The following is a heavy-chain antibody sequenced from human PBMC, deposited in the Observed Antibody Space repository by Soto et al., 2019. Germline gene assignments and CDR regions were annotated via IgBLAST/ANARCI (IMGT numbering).Heavy chain of an antibody. J-gene: IGHJ5*02. Sequence: ASVKVSCKASGYTFTSYGISWVRQAPGQGLEWMGWISAYNGNTNYAQKLQGRVTMTTDSSTSTAYMELRSLRSDDTAVYYRARSITSQGDWFDPWGQGTLVTVSS. CDR2: ISAYNGNT. V-gene: IGHV1-18*01. D-gene: IGHD3-3*01. CDR3: ARSITSQGDWFDP. CDR1: GYTFTSYG.